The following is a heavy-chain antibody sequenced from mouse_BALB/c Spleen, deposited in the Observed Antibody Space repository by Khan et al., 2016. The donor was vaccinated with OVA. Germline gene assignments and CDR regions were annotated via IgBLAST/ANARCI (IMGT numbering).Heavy chain of an antibody. CDR1: GFSLTGFG. J-gene: IGHJ3*01. CDR3: ARELRLGGFAD. V-gene: IGHV2-6-7*01. Sequence: QVQLKQSGPGLVAPSQSLSITCTVSGFSLTGFGINWVRQPPGKGLEWLGMIWGDGSTDYNSVLKSRLSISKDNSKSQVFLKMNSLQTDDTARYYCARELRLGGFADWGQGTLVTVSA. CDR2: IWGDGST. D-gene: IGHD1-2*01.